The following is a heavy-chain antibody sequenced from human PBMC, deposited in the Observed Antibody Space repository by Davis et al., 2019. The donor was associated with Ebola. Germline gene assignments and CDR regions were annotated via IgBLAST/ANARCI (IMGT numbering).Heavy chain of an antibody. CDR3: ARDLDITMTAVVSGVPRFDY. V-gene: IGHV1-69*05. CDR1: GGTFSSYA. CDR2: IIPMFDTP. Sequence: AASVKVSCKASGGTFSSYAISWVRQAPGQGLEWMGGIIPMFDTPNYAQKFQGRVTMTTDTSTSTAYMELRSLRSDDTAVYYCARDLDITMTAVVSGVPRFDYWGQGTLVTVSS. D-gene: IGHD3-22*01. J-gene: IGHJ4*02.